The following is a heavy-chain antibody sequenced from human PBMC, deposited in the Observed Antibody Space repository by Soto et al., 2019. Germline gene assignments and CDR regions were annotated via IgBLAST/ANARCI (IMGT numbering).Heavy chain of an antibody. V-gene: IGHV3-23*01. Sequence: EVQLLESGGGLVQPGGSLRLSCAASGFTFSSYAMSWVRQAPGKGLEWVSAISGSGGSTYYADSVNGRFTISRDNSKNTLYLQMNSLRAEDTTVYYCAKDPGTFFSIFGVEYYGMDVWGQGTTVTVSS. CDR2: ISGSGGST. D-gene: IGHD3-3*01. CDR1: GFTFSSYA. CDR3: AKDPGTFFSIFGVEYYGMDV. J-gene: IGHJ6*02.